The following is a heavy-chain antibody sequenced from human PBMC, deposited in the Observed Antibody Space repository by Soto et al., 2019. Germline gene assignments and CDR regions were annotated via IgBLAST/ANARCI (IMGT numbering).Heavy chain of an antibody. D-gene: IGHD6-13*01. CDR3: ARERSRIAAAGTVPWFDP. V-gene: IGHV1-2*02. J-gene: IGHJ5*02. CDR1: GYTFTGYY. Sequence: ASVKVSCKASGYTFTGYYMHWVRQAPGQGLEWMGWINPNSGGTNYAQKFQGRVTMTRDTSVSTAYMELSRLRSDDTAVYYCARERSRIAAAGTVPWFDPWGQGTLVTVSS. CDR2: INPNSGGT.